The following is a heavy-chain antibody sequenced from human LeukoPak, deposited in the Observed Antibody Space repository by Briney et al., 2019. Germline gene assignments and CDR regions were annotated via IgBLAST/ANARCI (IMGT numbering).Heavy chain of an antibody. CDR1: GVSIRTSY. D-gene: IGHD3-22*01. J-gene: IGHJ4*02. V-gene: IGHV4-4*08. CDR3: ARGYFDSSGYSNPFDR. CDR2: VHTGGST. Sequence: PSETLSLTCTVSGVSIRTSYWSRMRQPPGKALEWIGYVHTGGSTNYNPSLNSRVTISVDTSKNQFSLNLSSVTAADTAVYYCARGYFDSSGYSNPFDRWGQGALVTVSS.